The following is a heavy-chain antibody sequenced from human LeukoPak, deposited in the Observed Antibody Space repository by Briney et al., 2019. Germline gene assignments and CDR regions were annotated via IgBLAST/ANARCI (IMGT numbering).Heavy chain of an antibody. V-gene: IGHV3-7*01. CDR1: GFTFNGAW. Sequence: FTSSASGFTFNGAWLNWVRQAPGKGPEWVANLDPSGSQKRYVDSVKGRFTISKDNPGTSLYLEMNSLRAKDTAIYYCAIWTSGNFWGQGTLVTVSS. CDR2: LDPSGSQK. J-gene: IGHJ4*02. D-gene: IGHD1-1*01. CDR3: AIWTSGNF.